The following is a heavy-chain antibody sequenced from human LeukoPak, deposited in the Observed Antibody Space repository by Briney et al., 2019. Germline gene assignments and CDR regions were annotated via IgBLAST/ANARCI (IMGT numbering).Heavy chain of an antibody. CDR1: GGSLNSNSYY. Sequence: SETLSLTCAVSGGSLNSNSYYWGWLRQPPGKGLEWLGSINYSGNTYCNPSLKSRVTISVDTSRNHFSLNLSSVTAAETAIYYCAGSYSSTWYSTFDLWGQGTMVSVSS. J-gene: IGHJ3*01. CDR2: INYSGNT. V-gene: IGHV4-39*01. CDR3: AGSYSSTWYSTFDL. D-gene: IGHD6-13*01.